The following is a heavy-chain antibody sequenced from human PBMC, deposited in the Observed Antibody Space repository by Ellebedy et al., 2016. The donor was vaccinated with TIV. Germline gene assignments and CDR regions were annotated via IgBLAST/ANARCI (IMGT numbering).Heavy chain of an antibody. V-gene: IGHV3-30*02. CDR2: ITYDGGDK. D-gene: IGHD5-12*01. J-gene: IGHJ4*02. CDR3: ARDRGYGYHFDH. CDR1: AFPFSAYG. Sequence: GESLKLSCAASAFPFSAYGMHWIRQAPGTGLEWVTFITYDGGDKHYGDSVKGRFTISRDNSNNTLSLQMNGLRGEDTAVYYCARDRGYGYHFDHWGQGILVTVSS.